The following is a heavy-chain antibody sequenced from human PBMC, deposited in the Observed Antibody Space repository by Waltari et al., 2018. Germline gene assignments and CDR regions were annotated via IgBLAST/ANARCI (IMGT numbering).Heavy chain of an antibody. Sequence: QVQLVQSGAEVKKPGASVTVSCKASGYTFTSYAMHWVRQAPGQRLEWMGWIKAGNVNTKYSQKFQGRVTITRDTSASTAYMELSSLRSEDTAVYYCARGGVRSIAAAGTSSYWGQGTLVTVSS. V-gene: IGHV1-3*01. J-gene: IGHJ4*02. D-gene: IGHD6-13*01. CDR2: IKAGNVNT. CDR1: GYTFTSYA. CDR3: ARGGVRSIAAAGTSSY.